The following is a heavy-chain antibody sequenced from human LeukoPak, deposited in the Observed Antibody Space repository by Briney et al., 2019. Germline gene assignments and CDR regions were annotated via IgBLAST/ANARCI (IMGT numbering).Heavy chain of an antibody. CDR1: GYTFTGYY. D-gene: IGHD2-8*01. CDR2: INPNSGGT. CDR3: ARRYCTNGVCASFDI. Sequence: VASVKVSCKASGYTFTGYYMHWVRQAPGQGLEWMGWINPNSGGTNYAQKFQGRVTMTRDTSISTAYMELSRLRSDDTAVYYCARRYCTNGVCASFDIWGQGTMVTVSS. V-gene: IGHV1-2*02. J-gene: IGHJ3*02.